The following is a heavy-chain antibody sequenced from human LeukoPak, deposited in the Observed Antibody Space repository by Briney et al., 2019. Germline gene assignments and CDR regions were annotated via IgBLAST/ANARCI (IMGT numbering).Heavy chain of an antibody. J-gene: IGHJ4*02. Sequence: SETLSLTCTVSGYSISSGYYWGWIRQTPGKGLEWIGSIYPSGSTYYNPSLRSRVTISVDTSKNHFSLKLSSVTAADTAVYYCARGIDFWSGYFFDYWGQGTLVTVSS. CDR3: ARGIDFWSGYFFDY. CDR1: GYSISSGYY. V-gene: IGHV4-38-2*02. D-gene: IGHD3-3*01. CDR2: IYPSGST.